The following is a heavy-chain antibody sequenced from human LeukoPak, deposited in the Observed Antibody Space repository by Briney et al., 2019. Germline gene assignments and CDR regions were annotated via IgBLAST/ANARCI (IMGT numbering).Heavy chain of an antibody. CDR2: ISGTGDST. V-gene: IGHV3-23*01. CDR1: GFTFSSYA. J-gene: IGHJ4*02. D-gene: IGHD3-22*01. Sequence: GGSLRLSCAASGFTFSSYAMSWVRQAPGKGLEWVSAISGTGDSTYYADSVKGRFTISRDNSKNTLYLQMNSLRAEDTAVYYCAKGHYYEGSGYWYFDYWGQGTLVTVSS. CDR3: AKGHYYEGSGYWYFDY.